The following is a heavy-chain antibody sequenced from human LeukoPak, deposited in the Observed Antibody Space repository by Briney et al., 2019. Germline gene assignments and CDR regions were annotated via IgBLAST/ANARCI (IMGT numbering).Heavy chain of an antibody. J-gene: IGHJ4*02. CDR3: AREGGYSGSYRDCYFDY. D-gene: IGHD1-26*01. V-gene: IGHV3-30*03. Sequence: GGSLRLSCAASGFTFSNAWMSWVRQAPGKGLEWVAVISYDGSNKYYADSVKGRFTISRDNSKNTLCLQMNSLRTEDTAVYYCAREGGYSGSYRDCYFDYWGQGTLVTVSS. CDR1: GFTFSNAW. CDR2: ISYDGSNK.